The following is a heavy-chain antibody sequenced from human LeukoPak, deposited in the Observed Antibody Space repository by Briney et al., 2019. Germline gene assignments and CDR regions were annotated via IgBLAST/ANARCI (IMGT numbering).Heavy chain of an antibody. J-gene: IGHJ5*02. D-gene: IGHD2-2*01. CDR1: GGSISSGGYY. CDR2: IYHSGST. CDR3: ARAEVPAALSP. V-gene: IGHV4-30-2*01. Sequence: SETLSLTCTVSGGSISSGGYYWSWIRQPPGKGLEWIGYIYHSGSTYYNPSLKSRVAISVDRSKNQFSLKLSSVTAADTAVYYCARAEVPAALSPWGQGTLVTVSS.